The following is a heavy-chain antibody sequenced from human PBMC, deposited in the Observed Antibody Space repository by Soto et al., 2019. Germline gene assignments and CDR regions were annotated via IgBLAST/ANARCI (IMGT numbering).Heavy chain of an antibody. CDR2: ISSGSSYM. Sequence: AGGSLRLSCEASGFTFSSYSMNWVRQAPGKGLEWVSSISSGSSYMYYADSVKGRFTISRDNAKNLLYLQMNSLRGEDTAVYYCARDYTKYSSSGIDAFTIWGQGTMVTVSS. V-gene: IGHV3-21*01. CDR3: ARDYTKYSSSGIDAFTI. CDR1: GFTFSSYS. J-gene: IGHJ3*02. D-gene: IGHD6-6*01.